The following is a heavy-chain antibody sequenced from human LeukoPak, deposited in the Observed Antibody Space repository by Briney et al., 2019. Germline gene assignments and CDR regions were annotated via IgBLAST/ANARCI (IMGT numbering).Heavy chain of an antibody. V-gene: IGHV4-34*01. J-gene: IGHJ5*02. CDR3: ARAMMVGGSGRRGFDP. Sequence: PSETLSLTCAVYGGSFSGYYWSWIRQPPGKGLEWIGEINDSGGTNYNPSLRSGVTISVDTYKNQFSLKMSPVTAADTAVYYCARAMMVGGSGRRGFDPWGQGTLVTVSS. CDR2: INDSGGT. D-gene: IGHD2-15*01. CDR1: GGSFSGYY.